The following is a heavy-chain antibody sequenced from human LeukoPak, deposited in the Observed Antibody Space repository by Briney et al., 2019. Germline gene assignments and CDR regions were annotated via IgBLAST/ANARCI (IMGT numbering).Heavy chain of an antibody. CDR1: GGSISSYY. V-gene: IGHV4-59*01. D-gene: IGHD2/OR15-2a*01. Sequence: SETLSLTCTVSGGSISSYYWSWIRQPPGKGLEWIGYIYYSGSTNYNPSLKSRVTISVDMSRNQFSLKLSSVTAADTAVYYCAEYGVGSYFDYWGQGTLVTVSS. J-gene: IGHJ4*02. CDR2: IYYSGST. CDR3: AEYGVGSYFDY.